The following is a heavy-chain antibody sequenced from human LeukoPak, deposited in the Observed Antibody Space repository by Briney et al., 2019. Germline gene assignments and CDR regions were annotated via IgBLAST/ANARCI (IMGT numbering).Heavy chain of an antibody. CDR3: ARVSSSWLYYMDV. D-gene: IGHD6-13*01. CDR1: GFTFSSYS. Sequence: PGGSLRLSCAASGFTFSSYSMNWVRQAPGKGLEWVSSISSSSSYIYYADSVKGRFTISRDNAKNSLYLQMNSLRAEDTAVYYCARVSSSWLYYMDVWGKGTTVTVSS. J-gene: IGHJ6*03. CDR2: ISSSSSYI. V-gene: IGHV3-21*01.